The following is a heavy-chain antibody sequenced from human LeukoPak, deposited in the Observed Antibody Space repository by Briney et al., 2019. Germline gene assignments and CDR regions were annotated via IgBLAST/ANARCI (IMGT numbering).Heavy chain of an antibody. V-gene: IGHV3-21*01. J-gene: IGHJ5*02. CDR2: ISSSSSYI. CDR1: GFTFSNYW. D-gene: IGHD2-15*01. CDR3: AREWEYCSGGSCYLFSDWFDP. Sequence: PGGSLRLSCAASGFTFSNYWMSWVRQAPGKGLEWVSSISSSSSYIYYADSVKGRFTISRDNAKNSLYLQMNSLRAEDTAVYYCAREWEYCSGGSCYLFSDWFDPWGQGTLVTVSS.